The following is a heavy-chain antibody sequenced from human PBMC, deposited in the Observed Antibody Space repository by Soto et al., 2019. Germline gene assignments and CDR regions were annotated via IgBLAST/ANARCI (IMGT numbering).Heavy chain of an antibody. CDR2: INPNSGGT. J-gene: IGHJ6*02. Sequence: QVQLVQSGAEVKKPGASVKVSCKASGYTFTGYYMHWVRQAPGQGLEWMGWINPNSGGTNYAQKFQRWVNMIRDTSISTAYMELSRLRSDDTAVYYCARDRLTYYYDSSGYPRGYYYYGMDVWGQGTTVTVSS. D-gene: IGHD3-22*01. CDR1: GYTFTGYY. CDR3: ARDRLTYYYDSSGYPRGYYYYGMDV. V-gene: IGHV1-2*04.